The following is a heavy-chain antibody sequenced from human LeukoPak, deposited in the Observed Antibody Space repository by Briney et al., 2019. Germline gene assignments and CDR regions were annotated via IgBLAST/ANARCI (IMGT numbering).Heavy chain of an antibody. CDR3: ARQLGYGSEGSCYLPD. CDR2: ISYDGGNK. V-gene: IGHV3-23*01. Sequence: GGSLSLSCAASGFTFSNYARSWVRQAPGKGLEWVSVISYDGGNKYSAYSVKGQFTISSDNSNNTLYLQRNSPRAEDTALYYCARQLGYGSEGSCYLPDWGQGTRVTVSS. J-gene: IGHJ4*02. D-gene: IGHD2-15*01. CDR1: GFTFSNYA.